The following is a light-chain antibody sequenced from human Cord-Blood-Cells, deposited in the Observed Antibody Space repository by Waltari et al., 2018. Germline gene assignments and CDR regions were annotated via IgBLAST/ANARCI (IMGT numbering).Light chain of an antibody. CDR3: QQRSNWPPIT. J-gene: IGKJ5*01. V-gene: IGKV3-11*01. CDR2: DAS. Sequence: EIVLTQSLATLSLSPGDRATLSCRASQSVSSYLAWYQQKPGQAPRLLIYDASNRATGIPARFSGSGSGTDFTLTISSLEPEDFAVYYCQQRSNWPPITFGQGTRLEIK. CDR1: QSVSSY.